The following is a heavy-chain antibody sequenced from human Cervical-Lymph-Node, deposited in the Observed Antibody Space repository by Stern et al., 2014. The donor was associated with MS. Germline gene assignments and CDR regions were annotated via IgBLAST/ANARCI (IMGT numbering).Heavy chain of an antibody. Sequence: EVQLVESGGGLVQPGGSLRLSCAVSGFNFSDHYMNWVRQAPGKGLEWVGRSRNKANSYSTEYAASVKGRFTISRDDSENSLYLQMNSLKIEDTAVYYCARGGSSYSSGWYSNWGQGTLVTVSS. CDR2: SRNKANSYST. CDR1: GFNFSDHY. J-gene: IGHJ4*02. V-gene: IGHV3-72*01. D-gene: IGHD6-19*01. CDR3: ARGGSSYSSGWYSN.